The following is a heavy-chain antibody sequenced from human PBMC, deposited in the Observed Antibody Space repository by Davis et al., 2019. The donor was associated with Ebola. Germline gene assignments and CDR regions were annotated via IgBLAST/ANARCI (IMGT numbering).Heavy chain of an antibody. Sequence: SETLSLTCTVSGGSISSYYWSWIRQPPGKGLAWSGYIYYSGSTNYNPSLKSRVTISVDTSKNQFSLKLSSVTAADTAVYYCARLPLAAAGTLFDYWGQGTLVTVSS. CDR2: IYYSGST. J-gene: IGHJ4*02. CDR3: ARLPLAAAGTLFDY. D-gene: IGHD6-13*01. CDR1: GGSISSYY. V-gene: IGHV4-59*08.